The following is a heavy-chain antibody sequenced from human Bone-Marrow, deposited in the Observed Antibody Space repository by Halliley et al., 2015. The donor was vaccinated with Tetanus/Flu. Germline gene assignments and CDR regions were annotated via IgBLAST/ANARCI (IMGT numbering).Heavy chain of an antibody. CDR2: KRLRRSA. CDR3: ARLDSEGPGDI. D-gene: IGHD3-10*01. V-gene: IGHV4-34*01. Sequence: KGLEWMGQKRLRRSAEYNVFFGGRVSISLDTSKNEFYLRLPSLTAADPALYFCARLDSEGPGDIWGRGTLVTVSS. J-gene: IGHJ1*01.